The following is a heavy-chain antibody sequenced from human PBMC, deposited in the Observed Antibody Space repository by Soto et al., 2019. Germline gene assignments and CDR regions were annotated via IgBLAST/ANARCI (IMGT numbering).Heavy chain of an antibody. D-gene: IGHD2-2*01. CDR1: GGTFSSYA. CDR2: IIPIFGTA. CDR3: ARDWIVVVPAASCPRWFDP. Sequence: QVQLVQSGAEVKKPGSSVKVSCKASGGTFSSYAISWVRQAPGQGLEWMGGIIPIFGTANYAQKFQGRVTITADESTSTAYMELSSLRSEDTAVYYCARDWIVVVPAASCPRWFDPWGQGTLVTVSS. V-gene: IGHV1-69*01. J-gene: IGHJ5*02.